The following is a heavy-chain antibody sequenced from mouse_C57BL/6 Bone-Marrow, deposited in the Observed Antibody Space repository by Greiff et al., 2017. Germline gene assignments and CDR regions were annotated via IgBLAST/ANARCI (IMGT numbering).Heavy chain of an antibody. D-gene: IGHD4-1*01. J-gene: IGHJ2*01. Sequence: VQLQQSGAELVRPGASVKLSCKASGYTFTDYYINWVKQRPGQGLEWIARIYPGSGNTYYNEKFKGKATLTAEKSSSTAYMQLSSLTSEDSAVYFWARSDWDLDYWGQGTTLTVSS. CDR3: ARSDWDLDY. V-gene: IGHV1-76*01. CDR1: GYTFTDYY. CDR2: IYPGSGNT.